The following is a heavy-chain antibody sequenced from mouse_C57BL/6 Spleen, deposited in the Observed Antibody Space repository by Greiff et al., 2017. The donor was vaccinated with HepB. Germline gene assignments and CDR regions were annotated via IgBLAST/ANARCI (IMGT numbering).Heavy chain of an antibody. CDR2: IYPSDSET. V-gene: IGHV1-61*01. J-gene: IGHJ2*01. D-gene: IGHD1-1*01. Sequence: QVQLQQPGAELVRPGSSVKLSCKASGYTFTSCWMDWVKQRPGQGLEWIGNIYPSDSETHYNQKFKDKATLTVDKSSSTAYMQLSSLTSEDSAVYYCARRITTVVAIYPDYWGQGTTLTVSS. CDR1: GYTFTSCW. CDR3: ARRITTVVAIYPDY.